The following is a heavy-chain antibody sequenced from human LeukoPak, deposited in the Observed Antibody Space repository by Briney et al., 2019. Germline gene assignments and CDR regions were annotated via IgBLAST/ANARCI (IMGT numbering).Heavy chain of an antibody. CDR1: GGSISSSSYC. CDR3: ARAFPSFWSGYWYYFDY. Sequence: PSETQSLTCTVSGGSISSSSYCWGWIRQPPGKGLEWIGSIYYSGSTDYNPSLKSRVTISVDTSKNQFSLKLSSVTAADTAVYYCARAFPSFWSGYWYYFDYWGQGTLVTVSS. CDR2: IYYSGST. D-gene: IGHD3-3*01. J-gene: IGHJ4*02. V-gene: IGHV4-39*07.